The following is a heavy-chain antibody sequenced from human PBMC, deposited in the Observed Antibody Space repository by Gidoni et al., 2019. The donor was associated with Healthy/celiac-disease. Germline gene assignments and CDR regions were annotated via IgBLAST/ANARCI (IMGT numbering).Heavy chain of an antibody. D-gene: IGHD2-15*01. Sequence: EVQLVASGGGLVKPGGSLILYCAVSGFTFSNAWMSWVRQAPGKGLEWVGRIKSKPDGGTTDYAAPVKGRFTISSDDSKNTLYLQMNSLKTEDTAVYYCTTDLRRSGGKLDCWGQGTLVTVSS. CDR1: GFTFSNAW. J-gene: IGHJ4*02. CDR2: IKSKPDGGTT. CDR3: TTDLRRSGGKLDC. V-gene: IGHV3-15*01.